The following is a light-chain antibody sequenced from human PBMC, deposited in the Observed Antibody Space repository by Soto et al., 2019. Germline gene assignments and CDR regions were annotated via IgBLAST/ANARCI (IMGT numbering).Light chain of an antibody. CDR2: EVN. Sequence: QSALTQPPSASGSPGQSVTISCTGTSSDVGGYNYVSWYQQHPGKAPKLMIYEVNERPSGVPDRFSGSKSGNTASLTVSGLQAEDEADYYCISFASSNNLLFGGGTKLTVL. CDR3: ISFASSNNLL. V-gene: IGLV2-8*01. CDR1: SSDVGGYNY. J-gene: IGLJ3*02.